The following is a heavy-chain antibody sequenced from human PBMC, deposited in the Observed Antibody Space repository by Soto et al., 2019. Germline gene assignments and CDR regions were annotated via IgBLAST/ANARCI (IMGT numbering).Heavy chain of an antibody. D-gene: IGHD2-15*01. CDR2: IGAADDP. CDR1: GFNFSNYG. J-gene: IGHJ6*02. CDR3: ARAYSGRLPRRADYYFAMDV. V-gene: IGHV3-13*05. Sequence: GGSLRLSCAASGFNFSNYGMHWVRQAPGTGLEWVSAIGAADDPYYLGSVKGRFTISRENAKNSLYLQMNSLRAEDTAVYYCARAYSGRLPRRADYYFAMDVWGQGTTVTVSS.